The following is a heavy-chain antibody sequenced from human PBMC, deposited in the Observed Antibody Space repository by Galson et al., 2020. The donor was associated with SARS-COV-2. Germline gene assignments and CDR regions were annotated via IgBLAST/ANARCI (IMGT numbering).Heavy chain of an antibody. V-gene: IGHV4-38-2*02. CDR2: IYHSGST. CDR1: GYSISSGYY. D-gene: IGHD3-3*01. Sequence: SETLSLTCTVSGYSISSGYYWGWIRQPPGKGLEWIGSIYHSGSTYYNPSLKSRVTISVDTSKNQFSLKLSSVTAADTAVYYCARDRPTIFWSGYYRGIFDYWGQGTLVTVSS. CDR3: ARDRPTIFWSGYYRGIFDY. J-gene: IGHJ4*02.